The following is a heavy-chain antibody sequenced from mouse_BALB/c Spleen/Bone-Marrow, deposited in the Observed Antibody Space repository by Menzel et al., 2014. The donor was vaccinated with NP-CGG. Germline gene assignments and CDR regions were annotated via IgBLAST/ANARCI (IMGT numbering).Heavy chain of an antibody. D-gene: IGHD2-10*02. CDR1: GFSLSDYG. CDR2: IWGGGKE. CDR3: AKHRSVYPYAMDY. Sequence: VQLQEPGPGLVAPSQSLSITCTVSGFSLSDYGVSWIRQSPGKGLEWLGVIWGGGKEYYNSVLKSRLSINKDNSKSHVFLKMYSLQTDDTAIYYCAKHRSVYPYAMDYWGQGTSVTVAS. V-gene: IGHV2-6-5*01. J-gene: IGHJ4*01.